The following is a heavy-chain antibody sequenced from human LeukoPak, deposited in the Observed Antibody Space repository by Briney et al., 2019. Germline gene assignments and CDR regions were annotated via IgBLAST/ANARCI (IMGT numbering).Heavy chain of an antibody. D-gene: IGHD3-22*01. V-gene: IGHV4-31*03. CDR2: IYYSGST. J-gene: IGHJ3*02. CDR3: ARVADYYDSSGYLIGKAFDI. CDR1: GGSISSGGHY. Sequence: SETLSLTCTVSGGSISSGGHYWSWIRQHPGKGLEWIGYIYYSGSTYYNPSLKSRVTISVDTSKNQFSLKLSSVTAADTAVYYCARVADYYDSSGYLIGKAFDIWGQGTMVTVSS.